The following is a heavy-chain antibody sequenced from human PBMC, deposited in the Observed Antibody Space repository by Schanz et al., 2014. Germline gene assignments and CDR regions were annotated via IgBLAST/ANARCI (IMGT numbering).Heavy chain of an antibody. V-gene: IGHV3-66*01. CDR2: IYTGTPT. CDR1: GFSFSTYS. J-gene: IGHJ6*02. Sequence: DVHLVESGGGLVQPGGSLRLSCAASGFSFSTYSMNWVRQAPGKGLEWVSVIYTGTPTYYADSVKGRFTISRDNSKNTLHLQMNSLRVEDTAVYYCAKDDTQVNGMDVWGQGTTVTVSS. CDR3: AKDDTQVNGMDV.